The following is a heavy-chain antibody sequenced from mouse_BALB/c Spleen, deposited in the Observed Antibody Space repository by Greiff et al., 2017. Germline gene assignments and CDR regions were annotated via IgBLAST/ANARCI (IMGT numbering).Heavy chain of an antibody. CDR1: GFSLTSYG. CDR2: IWAGGST. J-gene: IGHJ3*01. CDR3: ARDHYDYDVGFAY. Sequence: VKLMESGPGLVAPSQSLSITCTVSGFSLTSYGVHWVRQPPGKGLEWLGVIWAGGSTNYNSALMSRLSISKDNSKSQVFLKMNSLQTDDTAMYYCARDHYDYDVGFAYWGQGTLVTVSA. V-gene: IGHV2-9*02. D-gene: IGHD2-4*01.